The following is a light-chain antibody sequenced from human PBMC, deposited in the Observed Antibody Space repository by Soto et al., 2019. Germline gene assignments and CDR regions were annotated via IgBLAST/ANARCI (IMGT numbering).Light chain of an antibody. CDR1: SSDVGGYNY. V-gene: IGLV2-8*01. CDR2: EVS. J-gene: IGLJ3*02. Sequence: QSALTQPPSASGSPGQSVTLSCTGTSSDVGGYNYVSWYQQHPGKAPKLMIYEVSKRPSGVPDRFSGSKSGNTASLTASGLQAEDEADYYCSSYAGSNKFVVFGGGTKVTVL. CDR3: SSYAGSNKFVV.